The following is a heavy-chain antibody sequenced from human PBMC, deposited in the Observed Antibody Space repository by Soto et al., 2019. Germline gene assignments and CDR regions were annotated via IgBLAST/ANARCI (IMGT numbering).Heavy chain of an antibody. CDR2: ISWNSGSI. V-gene: IGHV3-9*01. CDR1: GFTFDDYA. D-gene: IGHD1-1*01. CDR3: AKDNAGGNYYYYYMDV. J-gene: IGHJ6*03. Sequence: EVQLVESGGGLVQPGRSLRLSCAASGFTFDDYAMHWVRQAAGKGLEWVSGISWNSGSIGYADSVKGRFTISRDNAKNSLYLQMNSLRAEDTALYYCAKDNAGGNYYYYYMDVWGKGTTVTVSS.